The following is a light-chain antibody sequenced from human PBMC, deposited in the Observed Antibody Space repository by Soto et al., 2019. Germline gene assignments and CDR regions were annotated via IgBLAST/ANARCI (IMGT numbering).Light chain of an antibody. J-gene: IGLJ1*01. V-gene: IGLV2-14*03. Sequence: QSAPTQPASVSGSPGQSITISCTGTSSDVGAYNFVSWHQQHPGKAPKLMIYNVYDRPSGISYRFSGSKSGNTASLTISGLQGEDEADYYCSAYTVSLTYVFGTGTKLTVL. CDR3: SAYTVSLTYV. CDR1: SSDVGAYNF. CDR2: NVY.